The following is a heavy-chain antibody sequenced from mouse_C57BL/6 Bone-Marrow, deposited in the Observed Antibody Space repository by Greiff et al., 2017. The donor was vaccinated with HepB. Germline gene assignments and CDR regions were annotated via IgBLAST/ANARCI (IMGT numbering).Heavy chain of an antibody. J-gene: IGHJ2*01. CDR3: ARRGGKFITTNVDY. Sequence: QVQLQQSGAELARPGASVKMSCKASGYTFTSYTMHWVKQRPGQGLEWIGYINPSSGYTKYNQKFKDTATLTADKSSSTAYMQLSSLTSEDSAVYYCARRGGKFITTNVDYWGQGTTLTVSS. CDR2: INPSSGYT. CDR1: GYTFTSYT. D-gene: IGHD1-1*01. V-gene: IGHV1-4*01.